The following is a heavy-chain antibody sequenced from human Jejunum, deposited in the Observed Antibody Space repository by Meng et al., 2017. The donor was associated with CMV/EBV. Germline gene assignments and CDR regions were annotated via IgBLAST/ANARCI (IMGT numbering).Heavy chain of an antibody. J-gene: IGHJ4*02. D-gene: IGHD3-10*01. CDR2: IYYSGST. V-gene: IGHV4-59*01. CDR1: GGSIRSYY. CDR3: ARTLLWFGASYYFDY. Sequence: GGSIRSYYWSKIRQPPGKGLEWIGYIYYSGSTNYNPSLKSRVTISVDTSKNQFSLKLSSVTAADTAVYYCARTLLWFGASYYFDYWGQGTRVTVSS.